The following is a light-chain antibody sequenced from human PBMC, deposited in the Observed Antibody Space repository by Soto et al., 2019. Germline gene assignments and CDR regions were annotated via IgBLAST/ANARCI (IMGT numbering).Light chain of an antibody. J-gene: IGKJ1*01. CDR2: GAS. Sequence: DIQMTQSPSSLSASVGDRVTITCRASQGINNYLAWYQQKPGRVPQLLIYGASTLQSGVPSRFSGSGSGTKFTLTISSLQPEDFATYYCLQHNSYPWTFGQGTKVDIK. V-gene: IGKV1-17*01. CDR3: LQHNSYPWT. CDR1: QGINNY.